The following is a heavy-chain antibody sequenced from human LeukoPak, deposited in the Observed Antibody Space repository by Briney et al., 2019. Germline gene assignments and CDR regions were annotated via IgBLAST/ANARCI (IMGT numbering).Heavy chain of an antibody. V-gene: IGHV4-59*08. CDR3: AGLSSRRSGLFDY. D-gene: IGHD5-12*01. CDR1: DGSISSYY. CDR2: MHYSGSA. Sequence: PSETLSLTCNVSDGSISSYYWNWNRQPPGETLEWIGYMHYSGSANYNPSLKSRVTMSVDTSKNQFSLRLSSVTAADTAVYYCAGLSSRRSGLFDYWGQGTLVTVSS. J-gene: IGHJ4*02.